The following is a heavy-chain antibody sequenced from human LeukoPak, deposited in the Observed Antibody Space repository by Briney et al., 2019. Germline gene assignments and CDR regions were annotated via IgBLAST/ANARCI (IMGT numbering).Heavy chain of an antibody. J-gene: IGHJ4*02. V-gene: IGHV4-59*12. CDR2: IYYSGST. Sequence: PSETLSLTCTVSGGSISSYYWSWIRQPPGKGLEWIGYIYYSGSTNYNPSLKSRVTISVDTSKNQFSLKLSSVTAADTAVYYCAREGTGSGSDWYRPFDYWGQGTLVTVSS. D-gene: IGHD2-21*01. CDR3: AREGTGSGSDWYRPFDY. CDR1: GGSISSYY.